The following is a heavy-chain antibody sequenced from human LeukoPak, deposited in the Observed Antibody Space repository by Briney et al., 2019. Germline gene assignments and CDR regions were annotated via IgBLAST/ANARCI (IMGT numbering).Heavy chain of an antibody. Sequence: NPSETLSLTCTVSGDSTSSDRYYGGWVRQPPGKGLEWIGNIYYSRSTYYNPSLKSRVTMSVDTSKNQFFLKLNSVTAADTAVYYCARGRPYSGGYHLDYWGQGTLVTVSA. CDR1: GDSTSSDRYY. D-gene: IGHD1-26*01. CDR3: ARGRPYSGGYHLDY. CDR2: IYYSRST. V-gene: IGHV4-39*02. J-gene: IGHJ4*02.